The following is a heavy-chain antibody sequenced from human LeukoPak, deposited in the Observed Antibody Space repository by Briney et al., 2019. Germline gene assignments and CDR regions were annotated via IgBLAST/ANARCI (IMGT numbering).Heavy chain of an antibody. CDR3: ARVRDGYPGYFDY. Sequence: SETLSLTCTVSGDSNSTADFYWSWVRQPPGKGLEWIGFIYYSGSTYYNPSLKSRVTVSKDTSKNQFSLKVRSMTAADTAVYYCARVRDGYPGYFDYWGQGTLVSVSA. D-gene: IGHD5-24*01. CDR2: IYYSGST. J-gene: IGHJ4*02. V-gene: IGHV4-30-4*01. CDR1: GDSNSTADFY.